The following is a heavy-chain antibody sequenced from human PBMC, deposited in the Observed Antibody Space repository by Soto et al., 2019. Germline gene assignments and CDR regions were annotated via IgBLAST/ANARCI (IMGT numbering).Heavy chain of an antibody. V-gene: IGHV3-23*01. D-gene: IGHD3-10*01. Sequence: PGGSLRLSCAASGFTFSSYAMSWVRQAPGKGLEWVSAISGSGGSTYYADSVKGRFTISRDNSKNTLYLQMNSLRAEDTAVYYCAKDQRGHMVRGAISWFDPWGQGTLVTVSS. CDR2: ISGSGGST. CDR1: GFTFSSYA. J-gene: IGHJ5*02. CDR3: AKDQRGHMVRGAISWFDP.